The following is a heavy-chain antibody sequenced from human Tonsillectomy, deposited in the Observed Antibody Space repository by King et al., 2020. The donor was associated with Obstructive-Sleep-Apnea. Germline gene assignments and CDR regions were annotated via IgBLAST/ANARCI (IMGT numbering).Heavy chain of an antibody. CDR1: GFSFNAYS. J-gene: IGHJ4*02. D-gene: IGHD1-26*01. Sequence: VQLVESGGGVVRPGRSLRLSCAASGFSFNAYSMHWVRQAPGKGLEWVAVMSSDGSSQYYTDSVKGRFTISRDNSNNVLYLQMRSLSTEDTAVYFCARGEVSADVPVPFDSWGQGTLVTVSS. CDR3: ARGEVSADVPVPFDS. CDR2: MSSDGSSQ. V-gene: IGHV3-30-3*01.